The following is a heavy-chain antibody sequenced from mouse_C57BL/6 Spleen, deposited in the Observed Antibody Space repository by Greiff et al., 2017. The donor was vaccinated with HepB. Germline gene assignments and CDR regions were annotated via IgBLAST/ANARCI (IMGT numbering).Heavy chain of an antibody. CDR1: GFTFSDYY. CDR2: INYDGSST. V-gene: IGHV5-16*01. D-gene: IGHD2-5*01. Sequence: DVKLVESEGGLVQPGSSMKLSCTASGFTFSDYYMAWVRQVPEKGLEWVANINYDGSSTYYLDSLKSRFIISRDNAKNILYLQMSSLKSEDTATYYCARAGYYSNYYFDYWGQGTTLTVSS. CDR3: ARAGYYSNYYFDY. J-gene: IGHJ2*01.